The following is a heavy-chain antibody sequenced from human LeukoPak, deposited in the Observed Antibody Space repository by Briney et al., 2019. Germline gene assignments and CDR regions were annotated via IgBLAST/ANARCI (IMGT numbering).Heavy chain of an antibody. D-gene: IGHD6-19*01. CDR3: ARAQIAVPHAFDI. CDR1: GGSFSGYY. Sequence: SETLSLTCAVYGGSFSGYYWSWIRQPPGKGLEWIGEINHSGSTNYNPSLKSRVTISVDTSKNQFSLKLSSVTAADTAVCYCARAQIAVPHAFDIWGQGTMVTVSS. J-gene: IGHJ3*02. V-gene: IGHV4-34*01. CDR2: INHSGST.